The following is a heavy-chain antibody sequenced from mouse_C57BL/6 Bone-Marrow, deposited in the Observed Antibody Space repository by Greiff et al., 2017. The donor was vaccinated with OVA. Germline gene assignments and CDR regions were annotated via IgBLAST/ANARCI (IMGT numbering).Heavy chain of an antibody. CDR3: ARAKGARYGNYLAWFAY. J-gene: IGHJ3*01. V-gene: IGHV1-52*01. CDR2: IDPSDSET. CDR1: GYTFTSYW. Sequence: VQLQQPGAELVRPGSSVKLSCKASGYTFTSYWMHWVKQRPIQGLEWIGNIDPSDSETHYNQKFKDKATLTVDKSSSTAYMQLSSLTSEDSAGYYCARAKGARYGNYLAWFAYWGQGTLVTVSA. D-gene: IGHD2-1*01.